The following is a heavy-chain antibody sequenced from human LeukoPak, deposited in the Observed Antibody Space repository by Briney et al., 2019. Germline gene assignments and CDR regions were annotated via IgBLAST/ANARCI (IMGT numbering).Heavy chain of an antibody. CDR3: ARRLWTGYYEV. Sequence: GGSLRLSCAASGFTVSSTYMSWVRQAPGKGLEWVSALYSGDTTYYANSVKGRFTISRDNSKNMLYLQMNSLRAEDTAVYYCARRLWTGYYEVWGRGTLVTVSS. D-gene: IGHD3/OR15-3a*01. CDR2: LYSGDTT. J-gene: IGHJ4*02. V-gene: IGHV3-66*01. CDR1: GFTVSSTY.